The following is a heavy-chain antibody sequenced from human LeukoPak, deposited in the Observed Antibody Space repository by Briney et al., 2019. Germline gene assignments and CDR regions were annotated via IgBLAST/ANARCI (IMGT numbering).Heavy chain of an antibody. D-gene: IGHD2-2*01. J-gene: IGHJ6*02. CDR2: IYPGDSDT. Sequence: GESLKISCKGSGYSFTSYWIGWVRQMPGKGLEWMGIIYPGDSDTRYSPSFQGQVTISADKSISTAYLQWSSLKASDTAMYYCARIGVPAAMAYYYYGMDVWAQGTTVTVSS. CDR1: GYSFTSYW. V-gene: IGHV5-51*01. CDR3: ARIGVPAAMAYYYYGMDV.